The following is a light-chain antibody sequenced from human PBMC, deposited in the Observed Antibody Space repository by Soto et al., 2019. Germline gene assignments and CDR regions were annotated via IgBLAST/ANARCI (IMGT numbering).Light chain of an antibody. CDR1: QTVGRS. Sequence: EIVLTPSASAVSLSPRERAALSCRASQTVGRSLAWYQQKPGQAPRLLISDASNRATGIPARFSGSGSGTDFTLTISSLESEDFAIYSCQQRSKWPLTFGQGTRLEIK. J-gene: IGKJ5*01. CDR2: DAS. CDR3: QQRSKWPLT. V-gene: IGKV3-11*01.